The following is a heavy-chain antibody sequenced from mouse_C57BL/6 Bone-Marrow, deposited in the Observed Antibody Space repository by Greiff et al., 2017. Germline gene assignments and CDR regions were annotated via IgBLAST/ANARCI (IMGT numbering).Heavy chain of an antibody. J-gene: IGHJ1*03. D-gene: IGHD1-1*01. V-gene: IGHV5-12*01. Sequence: EVMLVESGGGLVQPGGSLKLSCAASGFTFSDYYMYWVRQTPEKRLEWVAYISNGGGSTYYPDTVKGRFTLSRDNAKNTLYLQMSRLKSEDTAMYYCARCTTGVARDYWYFDVWGTGTTVTVSS. CDR3: ARCTTGVARDYWYFDV. CDR2: ISNGGGST. CDR1: GFTFSDYY.